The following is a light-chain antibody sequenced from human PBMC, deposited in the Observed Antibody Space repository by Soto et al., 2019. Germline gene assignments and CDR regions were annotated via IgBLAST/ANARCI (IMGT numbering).Light chain of an antibody. Sequence: QSVLTQPASVSGSPGQSITISCTGSSSDIGAYDYVSWYQQRPVKAPKLMIFDVTNRPSGVSDRFSGSKSGNTASLTISGLQTEDYADYYCRSYTSSSTPYVFGTGTNLTVL. CDR3: RSYTSSSTPYV. CDR1: SSDIGAYDY. V-gene: IGLV2-14*01. J-gene: IGLJ1*01. CDR2: DVT.